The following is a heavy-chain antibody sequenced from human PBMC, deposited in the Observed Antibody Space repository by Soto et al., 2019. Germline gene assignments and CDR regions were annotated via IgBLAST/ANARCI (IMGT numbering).Heavy chain of an antibody. Sequence: LSLTCAVYGGSFSGYYWSWIRQPPGKGLEWIGEINHSGSTNYNPSLKSRVTISVDTSKNQFSLKLSSVTAADTAVYYCAQTLSRTDYWGQGTLVTVSS. CDR1: GGSFSGYY. CDR3: AQTLSRTDY. CDR2: INHSGST. V-gene: IGHV4-34*01. J-gene: IGHJ4*02.